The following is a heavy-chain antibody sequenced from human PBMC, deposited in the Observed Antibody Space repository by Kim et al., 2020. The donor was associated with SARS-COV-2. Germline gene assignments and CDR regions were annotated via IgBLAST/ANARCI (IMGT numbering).Heavy chain of an antibody. CDR1: GDSVSSNSAA. CDR3: ARVVSSSWYGGDAFDI. J-gene: IGHJ3*02. CDR2: TYYRSKWYN. Sequence: SQTLSLTCAISGDSVSSNSAAWNWIRQSPSRGLEWLGRTYYRSKWYNDYAVSVKSRITINPDTSKNQFSLQLNSVTPEDTAVYYCARVVSSSWYGGDAFDIWGQGTMVTVSS. V-gene: IGHV6-1*01. D-gene: IGHD6-13*01.